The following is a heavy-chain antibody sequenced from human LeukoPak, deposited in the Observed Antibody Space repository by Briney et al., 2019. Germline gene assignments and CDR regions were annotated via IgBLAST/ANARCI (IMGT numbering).Heavy chain of an antibody. CDR3: ARVYYDSSGYPFDY. CDR2: IYYSGST. J-gene: IGHJ4*02. D-gene: IGHD3-22*01. CDR1: GGSISSGGYY. Sequence: PSQTLSVTCTVSGGSISSGGYYWSWIRQHPGKGLEWIGYIYYSGSTYYNPSLKSRVTISVDTSKNQFSLKLSSVTAADTAVYYCARVYYDSSGYPFDYWGQGTLVTVSS. V-gene: IGHV4-31*03.